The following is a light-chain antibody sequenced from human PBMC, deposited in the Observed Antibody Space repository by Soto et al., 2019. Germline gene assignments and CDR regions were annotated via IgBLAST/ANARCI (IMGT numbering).Light chain of an antibody. V-gene: IGKV3-20*01. CDR3: QQYGSSPWT. J-gene: IGKJ1*01. Sequence: EIVLTQSPGTLFLSPGERATLSCRASQSVSTTYLAWYQQKPGQAPRLLIYGASSRATGIPDRFSGSGSGTDFTLTISRLEPGDFAVYYCQQYGSSPWTFGQGTKVDIK. CDR1: QSVSTTY. CDR2: GAS.